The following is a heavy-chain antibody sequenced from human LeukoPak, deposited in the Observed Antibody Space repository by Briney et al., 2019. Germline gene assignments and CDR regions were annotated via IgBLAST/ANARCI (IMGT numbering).Heavy chain of an antibody. CDR3: AGGYSSSWFRGAFDI. J-gene: IGHJ3*02. D-gene: IGHD6-13*01. V-gene: IGHV3-64*05. CDR1: GFTFSSYG. CDR2: ISSNGGST. Sequence: GRSLRLSCAASGFTFSSYGMHWVRQAPGKGLEYVSAISSNGGSTYYADSVKGRFTISRDNSKNTLYVQMSSLRAEDTAVYYYAGGYSSSWFRGAFDIWGQGTMVTVSS.